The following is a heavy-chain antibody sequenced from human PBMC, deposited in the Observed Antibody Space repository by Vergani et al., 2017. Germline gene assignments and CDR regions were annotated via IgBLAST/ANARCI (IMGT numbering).Heavy chain of an antibody. J-gene: IGHJ4*02. CDR2: SYTSGGT. CDR3: AREPGFDY. CDR1: GASISSGSYY. Sequence: QVQLQESGPGLVKPSQTLSLTCTVSGASISSGSYYWSWIRQPAGKGLEWIGRSYTSGGTNYNPSLKSRVTISVDTSKNQFSLILSSVTAADTAVYYCAREPGFDYWGQGTLVTVSS. V-gene: IGHV4-61*02.